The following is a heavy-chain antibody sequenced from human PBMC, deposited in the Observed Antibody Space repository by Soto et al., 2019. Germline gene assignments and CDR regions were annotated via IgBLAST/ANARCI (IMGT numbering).Heavy chain of an antibody. Sequence: EVQLLESGGGLVQPGGSLRLSCAASGFTFSSYAMSWVRQAPGKGLEWVSAISGSGGSTYYEDSVKGRFTITRDNSKNTLNVQMNSLRAVDTAVYYCAKDALGYCISTSCLGPDYWGQGTLVTVSS. CDR3: AKDALGYCISTSCLGPDY. J-gene: IGHJ4*02. CDR1: GFTFSSYA. CDR2: ISGSGGST. D-gene: IGHD2-2*01. V-gene: IGHV3-23*01.